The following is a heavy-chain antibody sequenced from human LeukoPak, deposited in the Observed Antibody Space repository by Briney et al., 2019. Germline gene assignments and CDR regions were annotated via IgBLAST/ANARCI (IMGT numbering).Heavy chain of an antibody. CDR1: GGSISSSSYY. V-gene: IGHV4-39*01. CDR3: ARHRTYSSSWFDY. Sequence: SETLSLTCTVSGGSISSSSYYWGWIRQPPGKGLEWIGSIYYSGSTYYDPSLKSRVTISVDTSKNQFSLKLSSVTAADTAVYYCARHRTYSSSWFDYWGQGTLVTVSS. J-gene: IGHJ4*02. CDR2: IYYSGST. D-gene: IGHD6-13*01.